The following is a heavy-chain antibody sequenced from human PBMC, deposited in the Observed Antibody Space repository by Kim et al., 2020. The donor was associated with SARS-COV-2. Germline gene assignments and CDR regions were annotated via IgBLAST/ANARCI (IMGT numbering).Heavy chain of an antibody. CDR2: ISYDGSNK. D-gene: IGHD1-26*01. Sequence: GGSLRLSCAASGFTFSSYGMHWVRQAPGKGLEWVAVISYDGSNKYYADSVKGRFTISRDNSKNTLYLQMNSLRAEDTAVYYCARGSGSSLIAEYFQHWG. CDR3: ARGSGSSLIAEYFQH. V-gene: IGHV3-33*05. CDR1: GFTFSSYG. J-gene: IGHJ1*01.